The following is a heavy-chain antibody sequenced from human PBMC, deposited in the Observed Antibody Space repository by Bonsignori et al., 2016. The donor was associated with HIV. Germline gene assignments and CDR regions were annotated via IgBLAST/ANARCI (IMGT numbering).Heavy chain of an antibody. CDR3: ARITAAGNAFDI. CDR1: GGSFSGYY. J-gene: IGHJ3*02. CDR2: INHSGST. V-gene: IGHV4-34*01. Sequence: SETLSLTCAVYGGSFSGYYWSWIRQPPGKGLEWIGEINHSGSTNYNPSLKSRVTISVDTSKNQFSLKLSSVTAADTAVYYCARITAAGNAFDIWGQGTMVTVSS. D-gene: IGHD6-13*01.